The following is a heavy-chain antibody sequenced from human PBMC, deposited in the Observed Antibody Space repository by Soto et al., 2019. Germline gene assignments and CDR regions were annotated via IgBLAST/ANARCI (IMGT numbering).Heavy chain of an antibody. D-gene: IGHD1-26*01. J-gene: IGHJ4*02. Sequence: PSETLSLTCAVYGGSFSGYYWSWIRQPPGKGLEWIGEINHSGSTNYNPSLKSRVTISVDTSKNQFSLKLSSVTAADTAVYYCARPGSIVGALDYWGQGTLVTVS. CDR2: INHSGST. V-gene: IGHV4-34*01. CDR1: GGSFSGYY. CDR3: ARPGSIVGALDY.